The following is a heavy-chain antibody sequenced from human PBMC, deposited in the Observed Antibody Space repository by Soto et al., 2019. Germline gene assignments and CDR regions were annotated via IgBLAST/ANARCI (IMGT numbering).Heavy chain of an antibody. V-gene: IGHV3-23*01. CDR1: GFTFSSYA. Sequence: GGSLRLSCAASGFTFSSYAMSWVRQAPGKGLEWVSAISGSGGSTYYADSMKGRFTISRDNSKNTLYLQMNSLRAEDTAVYYCAKVVHFGVVTPFDYWGQGTLVTVSS. CDR2: ISGSGGST. J-gene: IGHJ4*02. CDR3: AKVVHFGVVTPFDY. D-gene: IGHD3-3*01.